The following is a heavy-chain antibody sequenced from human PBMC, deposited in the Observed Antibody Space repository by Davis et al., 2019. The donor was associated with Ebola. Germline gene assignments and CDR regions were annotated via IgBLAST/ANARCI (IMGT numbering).Heavy chain of an antibody. CDR3: AREVTGNWNDVPNDY. CDR2: IIPILGIA. D-gene: IGHD1-1*01. J-gene: IGHJ4*02. Sequence: SVKVSCKASGGTFSSYAISWVRQAPGQGLEWMGRIIPILGIANYAQKFQGRVTITADKSTSTAYMELSSLRSEDTTVYYCAREVTGNWNDVPNDYWGQGTLVTVSS. CDR1: GGTFSSYA. V-gene: IGHV1-69*04.